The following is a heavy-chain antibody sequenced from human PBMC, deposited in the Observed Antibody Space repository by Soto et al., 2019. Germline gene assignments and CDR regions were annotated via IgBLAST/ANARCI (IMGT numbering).Heavy chain of an antibody. V-gene: IGHV1-2*04. J-gene: IGHJ6*02. CDR2: INPNSGGT. Sequence: QVQLVQSGAEVKKPGASVKVSCKASGYTFTGYYMHWVRQAPGQGLEWMGWINPNSGGTNYAQKFQGWVTMTRDTSISTAYMELSRLRSDDTTVYYCARQLVPYYYSGMDVWGQGTTVTVSS. CDR1: GYTFTGYY. D-gene: IGHD6-6*01. CDR3: ARQLVPYYYSGMDV.